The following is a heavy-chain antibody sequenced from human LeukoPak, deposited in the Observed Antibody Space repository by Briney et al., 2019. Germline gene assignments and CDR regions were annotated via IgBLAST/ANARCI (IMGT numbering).Heavy chain of an antibody. CDR3: ARGYVSYSMGDY. D-gene: IGHD2-15*01. CDR2: INPRGGIT. J-gene: IGHJ4*01. V-gene: IGHV1-46*01. CDR1: GYTFTNYY. Sequence: ASVKVSCKTSGYTFTNYYIHWVRQAPGQGLEWMGIINPRGGITSYAQKFQGRVTMISDMSTNTLYMDLTSLRSDDTAVYYCARGYVSYSMGDYWGQGTLVTVSS.